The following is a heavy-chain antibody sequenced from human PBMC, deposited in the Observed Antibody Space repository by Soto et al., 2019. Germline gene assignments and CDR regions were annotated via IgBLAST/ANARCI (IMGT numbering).Heavy chain of an antibody. CDR3: ARSPHYDIFTGYTRRPTRWFDP. V-gene: IGHV4-30-4*01. D-gene: IGHD3-9*01. J-gene: IGHJ5*02. CDR1: GGSISSGDYY. Sequence: QVRLQESGPGLVKPSQTLSLTCTVSGGSISSGDYYWSWIRQPPGKGLEWIGYFYCSGRPYYNPSPKSRVTLSLDTTMTQFSLNLSSVTAADTAVYYCARSPHYDIFTGYTRRPTRWFDPWGQGTLVTVSS. CDR2: FYCSGRP.